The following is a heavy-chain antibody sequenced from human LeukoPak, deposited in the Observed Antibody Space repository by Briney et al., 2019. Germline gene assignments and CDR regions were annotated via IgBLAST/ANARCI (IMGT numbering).Heavy chain of an antibody. D-gene: IGHD3-10*01. V-gene: IGHV7-4-1*02. CDR2: INTNTGNP. CDR1: GYTFTSYA. J-gene: IGHJ4*02. CDR3: ARDFRTYYYAGTPLPTPRPYY. Sequence: ASVKVSCKASGYTFTSYAMNWVRQAPGQGLEWMGWINTNTGNPTYAQGFTGRFVFSLDTSVSTAYLQISSLKAEDTAVYYCARDFRTYYYAGTPLPTPRPYYWGQGTLVTVSS.